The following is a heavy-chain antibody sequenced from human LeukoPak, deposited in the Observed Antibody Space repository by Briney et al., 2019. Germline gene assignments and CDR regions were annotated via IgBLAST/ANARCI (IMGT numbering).Heavy chain of an antibody. Sequence: GGSLRLSCAASGFTFINYAMSWVRQAPGKGLEWVGRIRSKTHGEAIDYAAPVRGRFTISRDDSKNTLYLQMNSLKTEDTAVYYCTTDVYDSSGYYAFDIWGQGTIVTVSS. CDR3: TTDVYDSSGYYAFDI. V-gene: IGHV3-15*01. CDR2: IRSKTHGEAI. J-gene: IGHJ3*02. CDR1: GFTFINYA. D-gene: IGHD3-22*01.